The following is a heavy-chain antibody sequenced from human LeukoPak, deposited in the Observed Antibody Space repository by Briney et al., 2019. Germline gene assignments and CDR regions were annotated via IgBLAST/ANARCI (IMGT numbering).Heavy chain of an antibody. D-gene: IGHD2-15*01. V-gene: IGHV4-34*01. Sequence: SETLSLTCAVYGGSFSGYYWSWIRQPPGKGLEWIGEINHSGSTNYNPSLKSRVTISVDTSKNQFSLKLGSVTAADTAVYYCARGSFEEGYCSGGSCSIFDYWGQGTLVTVSS. J-gene: IGHJ4*02. CDR3: ARGSFEEGYCSGGSCSIFDY. CDR1: GGSFSGYY. CDR2: INHSGST.